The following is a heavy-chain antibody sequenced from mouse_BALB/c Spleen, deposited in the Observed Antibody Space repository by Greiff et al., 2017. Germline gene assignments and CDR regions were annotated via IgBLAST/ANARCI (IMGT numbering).Heavy chain of an antibody. D-gene: IGHD2-4*01. CDR1: GFNIKDTY. Sequence: EVQLQQSGAELVKPGASVKLSCTASGFNIKDTYMHWVKQRPEQGLEWIGRIDPANGNTKYDPKFQGKATITADTSSNTAYLQLSSLTSEDTAVYYCAREGITTAMDYWGQGTSVTVAS. V-gene: IGHV14-3*02. J-gene: IGHJ4*01. CDR2: IDPANGNT. CDR3: AREGITTAMDY.